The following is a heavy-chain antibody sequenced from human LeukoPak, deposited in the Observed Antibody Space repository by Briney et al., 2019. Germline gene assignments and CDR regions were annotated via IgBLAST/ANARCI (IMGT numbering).Heavy chain of an antibody. CDR1: GGSISSGGYY. D-gene: IGHD2-15*01. CDR2: IYYSGST. CDR3: AREGYCSGGSCYFDY. J-gene: IGHJ4*02. V-gene: IGHV4-31*03. Sequence: SETLSLACTVSGGSISSGGYYWSWIRQHPGKGLEWIGYIYYSGSTYYNPSLKGRVTISVDTSKNQFSLKLSSVTAADTAVYYCAREGYCSGGSCYFDYWGQGTLVTVSS.